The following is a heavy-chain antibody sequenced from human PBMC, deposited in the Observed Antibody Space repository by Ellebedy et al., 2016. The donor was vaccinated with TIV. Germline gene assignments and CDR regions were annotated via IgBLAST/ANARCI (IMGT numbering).Heavy chain of an antibody. CDR2: ISYDSSHI. Sequence: GESLKISXATSGFTLSGYEMSWVRQAPGKGLEWVSSISYDSSHIYYAGSVRGRFTISRDNAKGSLFLQMNGLRAEDTAVYYCARVHGSSISNYYYMDVWGKGTTVTVSS. CDR3: ARVHGSSISNYYYMDV. V-gene: IGHV3-21*01. CDR1: GFTLSGYE. D-gene: IGHD6-6*01. J-gene: IGHJ6*03.